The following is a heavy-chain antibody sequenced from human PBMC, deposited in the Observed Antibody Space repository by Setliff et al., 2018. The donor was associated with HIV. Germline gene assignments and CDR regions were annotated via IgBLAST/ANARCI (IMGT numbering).Heavy chain of an antibody. CDR1: GYTFTSYG. V-gene: IGHV1-18*01. Sequence: ASVKVSCKASGYTFTSYGISWVRQAPGQGLEWMGWISTYNGNTNYAQKLQGRVTMTTDTSTTTAYMELRSLKSDDTAIYYCARDPSYSPYYDFWSGYYPHDALDIRGQGTMVTVSS. CDR2: ISTYNGNT. J-gene: IGHJ3*02. CDR3: ARDPSYSPYYDFWSGYYPHDALDI. D-gene: IGHD3-3*01.